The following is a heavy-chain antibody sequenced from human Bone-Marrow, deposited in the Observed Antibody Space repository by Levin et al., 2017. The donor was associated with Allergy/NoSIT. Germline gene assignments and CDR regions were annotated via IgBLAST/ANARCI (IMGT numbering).Heavy chain of an antibody. V-gene: IGHV3-66*01. D-gene: IGHD1-1*01. Sequence: PGGSLRLSCAASGFSVITNYMSWVRQAPGKGLEWVSSIYTGGSTYYADSVKGRFTISRDNSKNTLYLQMNSLRPEDTAVYYCARDNGNWNYYYYYGMDVWGQGTTVTVSS. CDR2: IYTGGST. CDR3: ARDNGNWNYYYYYGMDV. CDR1: GFSVITNY. J-gene: IGHJ6*02.